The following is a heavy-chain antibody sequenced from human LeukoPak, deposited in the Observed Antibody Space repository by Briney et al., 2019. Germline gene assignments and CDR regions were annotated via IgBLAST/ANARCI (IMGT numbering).Heavy chain of an antibody. CDR3: ARDVEGGQVGDVFDI. Sequence: PTVNLSCEVSRGTFSSYAISCVTQDPARGLEWVGGITPLFGRANYGQKFQGRVTITADESTSTAYMELSSLRSEDTAVYYCARDVEGGQVGDVFDIWGQGTMVSVSS. D-gene: IGHD3-10*01. J-gene: IGHJ3*02. CDR1: RGTFSSYA. V-gene: IGHV1-69*13. CDR2: ITPLFGRA.